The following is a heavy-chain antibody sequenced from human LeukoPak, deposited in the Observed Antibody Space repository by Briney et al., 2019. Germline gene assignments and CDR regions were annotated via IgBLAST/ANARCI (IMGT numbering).Heavy chain of an antibody. CDR3: ARGTNWFDP. CDR2: SRAYSGDT. J-gene: IGHJ5*02. CDR1: GYTFTTYA. Sequence: ASVKVSCKASGYTFTTYAINWVRPAPGQGLEWMGWSRAYSGDTKYAQNFQGRVTMTTDTSTTTAYMELRSLRSDDTAVYYCARGTNWFDPWGQGTLVTVSS. V-gene: IGHV1-18*01.